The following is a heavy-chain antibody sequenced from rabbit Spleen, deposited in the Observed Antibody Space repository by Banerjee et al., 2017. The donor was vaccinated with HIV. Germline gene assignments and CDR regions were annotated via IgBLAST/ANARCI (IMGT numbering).Heavy chain of an antibody. Sequence: EQLVESGGGLVRPGASLTLTCKASGFRFSFNNDYEKCWVRQAPGKGLEWIACINSYTAKSVYATWAKGPFTISKTSSTTVTLQMTSLTAADTATYFCARDSGSSFSSYGMDLWGPGTLVTVS. CDR2: INSYTAKS. CDR3: ARDSGSSFSSYGMDL. CDR1: GFRFSFNNDYE. J-gene: IGHJ6*01. D-gene: IGHD8-1*01. V-gene: IGHV1S45*01.